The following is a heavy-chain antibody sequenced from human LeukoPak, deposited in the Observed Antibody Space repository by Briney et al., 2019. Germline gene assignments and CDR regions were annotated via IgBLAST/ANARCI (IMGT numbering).Heavy chain of an antibody. V-gene: IGHV1-2*04. CDR3: ARDILGRSNGGSNYFGMEV. CDR2: INLYSGGA. CDR1: GYTFTDYY. Sequence: ASVKVSCKAYGYTFTDYYMHWVRQAPGQGLEWMGCINLYSGGAHYAQKFQDWLSMTRDTSINTAYMELSSLRSDDTAVYYCARDILGRSNGGSNYFGMEVWGQGTTVTVSS. D-gene: IGHD2-15*01. J-gene: IGHJ6*02.